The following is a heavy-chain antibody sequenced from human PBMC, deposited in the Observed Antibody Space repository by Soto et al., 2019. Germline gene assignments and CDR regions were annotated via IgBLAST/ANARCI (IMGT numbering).Heavy chain of an antibody. J-gene: IGHJ6*02. D-gene: IGHD6-13*01. Sequence: ASVKVSCKASGYTFTSYGISWVRQAPGQRLEWMGWISTYNGNTNYAQKLQGRVTMTTDTSTSTAYMELRSLRSDDTAVYYCARRYGIAAAGTYYYYYGMDVWGQGTTVTVSS. CDR3: ARRYGIAAAGTYYYYYGMDV. CDR1: GYTFTSYG. CDR2: ISTYNGNT. V-gene: IGHV1-18*01.